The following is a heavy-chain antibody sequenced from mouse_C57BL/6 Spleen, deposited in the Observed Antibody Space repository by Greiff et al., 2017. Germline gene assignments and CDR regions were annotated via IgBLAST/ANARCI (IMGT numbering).Heavy chain of an antibody. V-gene: IGHV1-64*01. CDR2: IHPNSGST. CDR3: ARRDYYAMDY. J-gene: IGHJ4*01. Sequence: QVQLQQPGAELVKPGASVKLSCKASGYTFTSYWMHWVKQRPGQGLEWIGMIHPNSGSTNYNEKFKSKATLTVDRSSSTAYMQLSSLTSEDSAVYYCARRDYYAMDYWGQGTSVTVSS. CDR1: GYTFTSYW.